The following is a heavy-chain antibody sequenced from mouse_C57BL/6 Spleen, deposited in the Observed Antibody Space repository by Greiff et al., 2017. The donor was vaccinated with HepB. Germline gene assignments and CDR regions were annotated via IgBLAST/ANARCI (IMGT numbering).Heavy chain of an antibody. CDR1: GYTFTSYW. D-gene: IGHD3-2*02. Sequence: QVQLQQPGAELVKPGASVKMSCKASGYTFTSYWITWVKQRPGQGLEWIGDIYPGSGSTNYNEKFKSKATLTVDTSSSTAYMQLSSLTSEDSAVYYCVRGRSGLHYYAMDYWGQGTSVTVSS. CDR2: IYPGSGST. V-gene: IGHV1-55*01. J-gene: IGHJ4*01. CDR3: VRGRSGLHYYAMDY.